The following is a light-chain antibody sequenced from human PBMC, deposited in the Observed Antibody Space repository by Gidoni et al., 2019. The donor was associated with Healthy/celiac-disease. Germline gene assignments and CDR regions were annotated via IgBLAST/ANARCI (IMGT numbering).Light chain of an antibody. J-gene: IGLJ2*01. CDR1: NIGSKS. Sequence: YVLAQPPSIALAPGQTARITCGGNNIGSKSVHWYQQKPGQAPVLVVYDDSDRPSGIPERFSGSNSGNTATLTISRVEAGDEADYYRQVWDSSSDVVFGGGTNLTVL. CDR2: DDS. CDR3: QVWDSSSDVV. V-gene: IGLV3-21*02.